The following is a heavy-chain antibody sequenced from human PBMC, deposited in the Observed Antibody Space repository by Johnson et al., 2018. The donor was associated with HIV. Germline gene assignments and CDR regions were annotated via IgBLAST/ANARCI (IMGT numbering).Heavy chain of an antibody. J-gene: IGHJ3*02. CDR1: GFTFDDYA. CDR3: AKDYPTSNWAVPDAFDI. D-gene: IGHD7-27*01. Sequence: VQLVESGGVVVQPGGSLRLSCAASGFTFDDYAMSWVRQAPGKGLEWVSAINGSGGSTYYADSVRGRFTISSDNSKNTLYLQMNSLRAEDTAVEYCAKDYPTSNWAVPDAFDIWGQGTMVTVSS. V-gene: IGHV3-23*04. CDR2: INGSGGST.